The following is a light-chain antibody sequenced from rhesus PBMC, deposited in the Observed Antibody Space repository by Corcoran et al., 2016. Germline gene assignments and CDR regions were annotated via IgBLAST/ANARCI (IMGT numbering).Light chain of an antibody. J-gene: IGKJ2*01. CDR1: QGISSY. V-gene: IGKV1-32*01. CDR2: YAS. Sequence: DIQMTQSPSSLSASVGDSVTISCRASQGISSYLNWYQQKSGKAPKILIYYASRLERGVPSRFSGSGAWEEVTLTITSLQPEDFANYYWQQYNSLPYSFGQGTKVEIK. CDR3: QQYNSLPYS.